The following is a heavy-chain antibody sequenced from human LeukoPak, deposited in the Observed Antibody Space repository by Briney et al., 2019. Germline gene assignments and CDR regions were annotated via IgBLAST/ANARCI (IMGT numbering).Heavy chain of an antibody. V-gene: IGHV3-21*01. CDR3: ASSTLRGAFDY. CDR2: ISSSSSYI. J-gene: IGHJ4*02. CDR1: GFTFSSYE. D-gene: IGHD4-17*01. Sequence: GGSLRLSCAASGFTFSSYEMNWVRQAPGKGLEWISSISSSSSYIYYADSVKGRFTISRDNAENSLYLQMNSLRAEDTAVYYCASSTLRGAFDYWGQGTLVTVSS.